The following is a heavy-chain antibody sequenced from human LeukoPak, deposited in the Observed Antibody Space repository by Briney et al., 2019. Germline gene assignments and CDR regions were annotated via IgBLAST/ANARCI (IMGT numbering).Heavy chain of an antibody. Sequence: GGSLRLSCVASGFIFNNYGMHWVRQAPGKGLEWVAVILYDGSGKYYADSVKGRFTISRDNSKNTLYLQMNSLRAEDTAVYYCAKNSRGAFDIWGQGTMVTISS. D-gene: IGHD2/OR15-2a*01. CDR2: ILYDGSGK. CDR1: GFIFNNYG. V-gene: IGHV3-33*06. J-gene: IGHJ3*02. CDR3: AKNSRGAFDI.